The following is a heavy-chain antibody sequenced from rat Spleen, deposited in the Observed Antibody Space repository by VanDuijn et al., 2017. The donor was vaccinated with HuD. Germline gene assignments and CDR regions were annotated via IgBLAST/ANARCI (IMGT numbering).Heavy chain of an antibody. CDR2: ISPSGGST. D-gene: IGHD1-12*03. CDR3: ARHYYYDGYWFAY. CDR1: GFTFINYD. J-gene: IGHJ3*01. Sequence: EVQLVESGGGLVQPGRSLKLSCAASGFTFINYDMHWIRQAPTKGLEWVASISPSGGSTYYRDSVKGRFTISRDNAKSTLFLQMGSLRSEDTATYYCARHYYYDGYWFAYWGQGTLVTVSS. V-gene: IGHV5-19*01.